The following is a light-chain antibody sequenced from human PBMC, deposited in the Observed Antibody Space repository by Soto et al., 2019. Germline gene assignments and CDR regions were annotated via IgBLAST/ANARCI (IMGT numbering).Light chain of an antibody. CDR2: GAS. CDR3: QQYGSSPT. Sequence: EVVLTQSPFTLSFSPVERSTLSFRASQSVSSYLAWYQQKPGQAPRLLIYGASSRATGIPDRVSGSGSGTDFTLTISRLEPEDFAVFYCQQYGSSPTFGGGTKVDIK. J-gene: IGKJ4*01. V-gene: IGKV3-20*01. CDR1: QSVSSY.